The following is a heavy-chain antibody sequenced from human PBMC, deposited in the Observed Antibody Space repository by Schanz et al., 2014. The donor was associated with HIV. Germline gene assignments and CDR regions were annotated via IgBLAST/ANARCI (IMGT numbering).Heavy chain of an antibody. CDR2: TSNDGSFT. Sequence: KGLVWVSRTSNDGSFTTFADSVKGRFTISRDNAKNTLYLQMSSLRAEDTALYYCAKDPHRAYGGKPQTFDIWDQRPMVTFSS. CDR3: AKDPHRAYGGKPQTFDI. D-gene: IGHD4-17*01. J-gene: IGHJ3*02. V-gene: IGHV3-74*01.